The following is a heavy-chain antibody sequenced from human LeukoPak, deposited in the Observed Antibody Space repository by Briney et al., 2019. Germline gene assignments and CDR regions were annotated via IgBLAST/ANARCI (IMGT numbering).Heavy chain of an antibody. J-gene: IGHJ6*03. CDR3: ARARGTSSMGYYYYYMDV. CDR2: ISYDGSNK. Sequence: HSGGSLRLSCAASGFTFSSYAMHWVRQAPGKGLEWVAVISYDGSNKYYADSVKGRFTISRDNSKNTLYLQMNSLRAEDTAVYYCARARGTSSMGYYYYYMDVWGKGTTVTVSS. V-gene: IGHV3-30*14. D-gene: IGHD3-16*01. CDR1: GFTFSSYA.